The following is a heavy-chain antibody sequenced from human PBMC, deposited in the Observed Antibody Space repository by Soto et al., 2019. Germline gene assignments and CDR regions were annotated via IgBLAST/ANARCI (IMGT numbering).Heavy chain of an antibody. CDR1: GFTFSSYA. V-gene: IGHV3-23*01. D-gene: IGHD3-22*01. CDR2: ISGSGGST. CDR3: AKESTMIVVVITVDY. J-gene: IGHJ4*02. Sequence: PGGSLRLSCAASGFTFSSYAMSWVRQAPGKGLEWVSAISGSGGSTYYADSVKVRFTISRDNSKNTLYLQMNSLRAEDTAVYYCAKESTMIVVVITVDYWGQGTLVTVSS.